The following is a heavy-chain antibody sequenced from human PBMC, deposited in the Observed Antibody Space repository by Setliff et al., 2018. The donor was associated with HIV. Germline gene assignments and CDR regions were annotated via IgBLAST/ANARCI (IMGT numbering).Heavy chain of an antibody. CDR3: ANSLLRGSRYAFDI. J-gene: IGHJ3*02. Sequence: SETLSLTCTVSGYFINSGYYWSWIRLPPGKGLEWIGYIYYSGSTNYNPSLKSRVTISVDTSRNQFSLKLSSVTAADTAVYYCANSLLRGSRYAFDIWGQGTMVTVSS. D-gene: IGHD3-10*01. V-gene: IGHV4-59*08. CDR1: GYFINSGYY. CDR2: IYYSGST.